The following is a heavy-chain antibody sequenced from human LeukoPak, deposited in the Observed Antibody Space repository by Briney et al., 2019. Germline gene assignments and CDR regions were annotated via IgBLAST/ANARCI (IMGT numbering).Heavy chain of an antibody. CDR1: GFTFSSYS. Sequence: GGSLRLSCAASGFTFSSYSMNWVRQAPGKGLEWVSSISSSSSYIYYADSVKGRFTISRDNAKNSLYLQMNSLRAEDTAMYYCAREVRRFIDIVVVPAAPSTTAPFDYWGQGTLVTVSS. D-gene: IGHD2-2*01. CDR2: ISSSSSYI. CDR3: AREVRRFIDIVVVPAAPSTTAPFDY. J-gene: IGHJ4*02. V-gene: IGHV3-21*01.